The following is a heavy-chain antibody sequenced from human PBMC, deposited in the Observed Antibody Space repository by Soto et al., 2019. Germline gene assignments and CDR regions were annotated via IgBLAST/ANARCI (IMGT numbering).Heavy chain of an antibody. D-gene: IGHD5-18*01. CDR3: ARVSGYSYGGDYYYYYGMDV. Sequence: PSETLSLTCTVSGGSISSYYWSWIRQPPGKGLEWIGYIDHSGGTNYNPSLKSRVTISVDASKNQFSLKLSSVTAADTAVYYCARVSGYSYGGDYYYYYGMDVGGQGTTVTVSS. V-gene: IGHV4-59*01. CDR1: GGSISSYY. J-gene: IGHJ6*02. CDR2: IDHSGGT.